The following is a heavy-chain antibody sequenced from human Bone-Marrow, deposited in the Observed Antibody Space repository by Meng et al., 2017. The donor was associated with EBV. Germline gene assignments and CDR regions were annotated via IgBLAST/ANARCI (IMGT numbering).Heavy chain of an antibody. V-gene: IGHV2-5*02. CDR1: GFLLSTRGVG. J-gene: IGHJ4*02. CDR3: AHIIAARPFDY. Sequence: QSTLKESGPTLVKPTQTLMLTCTFSGFLLSTRGVGVGWIRQPPEKALELLALIYWDDDKRYSPSLKSRLTITKDTSKNQVVLTMTNMDPVDAATYYCAHIIAARPFDYWGQGTLVTVSS. D-gene: IGHD6-6*01. CDR2: IYWDDDK.